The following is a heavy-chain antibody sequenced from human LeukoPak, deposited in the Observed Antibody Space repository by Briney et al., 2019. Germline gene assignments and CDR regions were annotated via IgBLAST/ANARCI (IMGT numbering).Heavy chain of an antibody. V-gene: IGHV3-23*01. CDR3: AKSPVGLWFAKPDY. D-gene: IGHD3-10*01. CDR1: GFTFNTYA. Sequence: GGSLRLSCAASGFTFNTYAMSWVRQAPGKGLEWVSGISGSAGSTYYADSVKGRFTILRDNSKNTLYLQMNSLRVEDTAVYYCAKSPVGLWFAKPDYWGQGTLVTVSS. CDR2: ISGSAGST. J-gene: IGHJ4*02.